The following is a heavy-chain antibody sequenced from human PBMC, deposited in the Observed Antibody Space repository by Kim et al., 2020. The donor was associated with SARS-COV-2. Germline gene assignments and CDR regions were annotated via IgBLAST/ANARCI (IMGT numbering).Heavy chain of an antibody. Sequence: GGSLRLSCAASGFTFSSSAMSWVRQTPEKGLEWVSTISGNGGSTYYADSVRGRFTISRDNSKNTLYVQMNSLRADETAVYYCAKGGQPDYFDYWGQGTLVTVSS. D-gene: IGHD2-2*01. J-gene: IGHJ4*02. CDR1: GFTFSSSA. CDR2: ISGNGGST. CDR3: AKGGQPDYFDY. V-gene: IGHV3-23*01.